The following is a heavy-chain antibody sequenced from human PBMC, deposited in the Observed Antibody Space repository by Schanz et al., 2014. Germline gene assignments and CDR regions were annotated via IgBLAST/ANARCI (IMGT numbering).Heavy chain of an antibody. D-gene: IGHD5-18*01. J-gene: IGHJ4*02. CDR3: AKYGGGYSYGFVEY. V-gene: IGHV3-53*01. CDR1: GFTVSKNY. Sequence: EVQLVESGGGSLQPGGSLRLSCAASGFTVSKNYMSWVRQAPGKGLEWVSRMIGSGSSVFYADSVKGRFTISRDNSKNMLYLQINNLRAEDTAVYYCAKYGGGYSYGFVEYWGQGILVTVSS. CDR2: IGSGSSV.